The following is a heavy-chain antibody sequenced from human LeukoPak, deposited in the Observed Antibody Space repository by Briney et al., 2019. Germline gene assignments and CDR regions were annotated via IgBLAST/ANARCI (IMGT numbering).Heavy chain of an antibody. CDR2: ISGGSDNT. J-gene: IGHJ4*02. CDR3: AKDLYGEFDY. Sequence: PGGSLRLSCAASGFTFSSYAMNWVRQAPGKGLEWVSGISGGSDNTYYADSVKGRFTISRDNSKNTLYLQMNSLRAEDTAVYYCAKDLYGEFDYWGQGTLVTVSS. CDR1: GFTFSSYA. D-gene: IGHD2-2*02. V-gene: IGHV3-23*01.